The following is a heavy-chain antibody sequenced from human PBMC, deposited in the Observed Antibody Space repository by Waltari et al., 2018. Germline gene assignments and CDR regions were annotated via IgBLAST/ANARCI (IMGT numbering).Heavy chain of an antibody. CDR1: GFTFSNYA. Sequence: EVQLLESGGGLVQPGGSLRLSCAASGFTFSNYAMSWVRQAPGKGLDWVSAISGSGDGTYHADSVKGRFTISRDNSKNTLDLQMNSLRVEDTAVYYCAKVYSGSYLDYWGQGTLVTVSS. CDR3: AKVYSGSYLDY. V-gene: IGHV3-23*01. CDR2: ISGSGDGT. J-gene: IGHJ4*02. D-gene: IGHD1-26*01.